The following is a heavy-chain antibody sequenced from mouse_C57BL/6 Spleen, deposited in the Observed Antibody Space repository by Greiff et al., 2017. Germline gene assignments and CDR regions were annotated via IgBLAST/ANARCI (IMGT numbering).Heavy chain of an antibody. Sequence: QVQLQQSGAELVRPGTSVKLSCKASGYTFTSYWMHWVQQRPGQGLEWIGVIDPSDSYTNYNQKFKGKATLTVDTSSSTAYMQLSSLTSEDSAVYYCARYTAQAPMDYWGQGTSVTVSS. CDR2: IDPSDSYT. J-gene: IGHJ4*01. CDR1: GYTFTSYW. V-gene: IGHV1-59*01. CDR3: ARYTAQAPMDY. D-gene: IGHD3-2*02.